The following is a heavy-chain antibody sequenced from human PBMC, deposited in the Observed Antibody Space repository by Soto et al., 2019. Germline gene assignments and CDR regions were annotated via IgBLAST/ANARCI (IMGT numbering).Heavy chain of an antibody. CDR1: GFTFSSYG. D-gene: IGHD5-18*01. Sequence: QVQLVESGGGVVQPGRSLRLSCAASGFTFSSYGRHWVRQAPGKGLEWVAVIWYDGSNKYYADSVKGRFTISRDNSKNTLYLQMNSLRAEDTAVYYCARDPEDTAMDSTLDYWGQGTLVTVSS. CDR3: ARDPEDTAMDSTLDY. V-gene: IGHV3-33*01. CDR2: IWYDGSNK. J-gene: IGHJ4*02.